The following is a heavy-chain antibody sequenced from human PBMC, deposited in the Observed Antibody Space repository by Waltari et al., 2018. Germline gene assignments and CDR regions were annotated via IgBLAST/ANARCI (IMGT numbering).Heavy chain of an antibody. Sequence: QVQLQESGPGLVKPSQTLSLTCTVSGDSISRGSYYWTWIRQPAGKGLEWIGHIYKSVSTNYNPSLKTRLSISMNTSNHQLSLTLTSVPAADTAVYYCARDRGPDVNEAMGLDYWGQGTRVTVSS. D-gene: IGHD3-10*01. CDR1: GDSISRGSYY. J-gene: IGHJ4*02. V-gene: IGHV4-61*02. CDR3: ARDRGPDVNEAMGLDY. CDR2: IYKSVST.